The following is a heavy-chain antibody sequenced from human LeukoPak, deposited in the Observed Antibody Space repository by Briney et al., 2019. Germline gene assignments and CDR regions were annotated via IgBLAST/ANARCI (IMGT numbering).Heavy chain of an antibody. J-gene: IGHJ4*02. Sequence: SETLSLTCAVYGGSFSGYYWNWIRQPPGEGLEWIGEINHSGGTNYNPSLKSRVTISVDTSKNQFSLKLSSVTAADTAVYYCARDIIAAAGTLGYWGQGTLVTVSS. CDR3: ARDIIAAAGTLGY. D-gene: IGHD6-13*01. CDR1: GGSFSGYY. CDR2: INHSGGT. V-gene: IGHV4-34*01.